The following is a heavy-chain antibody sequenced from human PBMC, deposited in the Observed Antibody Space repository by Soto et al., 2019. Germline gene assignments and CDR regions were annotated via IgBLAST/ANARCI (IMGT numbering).Heavy chain of an antibody. V-gene: IGHV4-31*03. Sequence: SETLSLTCTVSGVSVSTGGYFWTWIRQHPGKGLEGIGNIYYSGMTYYNPSLRGRVSISLDPSESQFSLNLNSVTAADTAVYYCARDSSGPGYSYGKFDYWGQGALVTVSS. D-gene: IGHD5-18*01. CDR2: IYYSGMT. J-gene: IGHJ4*02. CDR1: GVSVSTGGYF. CDR3: ARDSSGPGYSYGKFDY.